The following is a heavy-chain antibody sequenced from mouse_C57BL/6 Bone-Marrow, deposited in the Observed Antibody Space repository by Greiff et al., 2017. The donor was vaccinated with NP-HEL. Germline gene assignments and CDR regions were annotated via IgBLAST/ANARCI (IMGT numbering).Heavy chain of an antibody. J-gene: IGHJ1*03. Sequence: EVKVEESGGGLVQPGGSMKLSCAASGFTFSDAGMDWVRQAPEKGLEWVAEIRNKANNHATYYAESVKGRFTISRDDTKSRVYLQMNSLRAEDTGIYYCTPLYGSSYWYFDVWGTGTTVTVSS. V-gene: IGHV6-6*01. CDR1: GFTFSDAG. D-gene: IGHD1-1*01. CDR2: IRNKANNHAT. CDR3: TPLYGSSYWYFDV.